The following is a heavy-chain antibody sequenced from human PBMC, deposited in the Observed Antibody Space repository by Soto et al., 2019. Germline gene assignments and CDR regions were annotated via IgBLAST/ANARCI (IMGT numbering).Heavy chain of an antibody. J-gene: IGHJ5*02. D-gene: IGHD3-9*01. CDR3: ARDGALRYFDWLFHNWFDP. CDR2: ISSSSSYI. V-gene: IGHV3-21*01. CDR1: GFTFISYS. Sequence: GGSLRLSCAASGFTFISYSMNWVRQAPGKGLEWVSSISSSSSYIYYADSVKGRFTISRDNAKNSLYLQMNSLRAEDTAVYYCARDGALRYFDWLFHNWFDPWGQGTLVTVSS.